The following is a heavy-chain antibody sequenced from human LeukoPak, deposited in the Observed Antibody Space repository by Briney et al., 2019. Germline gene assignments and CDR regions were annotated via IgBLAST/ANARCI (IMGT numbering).Heavy chain of an antibody. D-gene: IGHD6-13*01. V-gene: IGHV3-48*02. CDR2: VSSSTTIR. J-gene: IGHJ6*02. CDR1: GFSFSSYS. Sequence: SGGSLRLSCEASGFSFSSYSMNWVRQAPGKGLEWVSYVSSSTTIRDYADSVKGRFTISRDSAKNSLYLQMNTLRDEDTAVYYCARDPPGAAAYYYYGMDVWGQGTTVTVSS. CDR3: ARDPPGAAAYYYYGMDV.